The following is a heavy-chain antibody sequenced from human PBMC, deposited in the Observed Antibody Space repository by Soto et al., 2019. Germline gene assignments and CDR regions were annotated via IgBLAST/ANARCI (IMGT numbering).Heavy chain of an antibody. V-gene: IGHV4-34*01. CDR2: INHSGST. J-gene: IGHJ4*02. D-gene: IGHD4-17*01. Sequence: QVQLQPWGAGLLKPSETLSLTCAVYGGSFSGYYWSWIRQPPGKGLEWIGAINHSGSTTYNPSLKSRVTISIDTSRKQFARDLSSVTVADTAVYYCASGPTTVVMGTRRDDYWGQGTLVTVSS. CDR1: GGSFSGYY. CDR3: ASGPTTVVMGTRRDDY.